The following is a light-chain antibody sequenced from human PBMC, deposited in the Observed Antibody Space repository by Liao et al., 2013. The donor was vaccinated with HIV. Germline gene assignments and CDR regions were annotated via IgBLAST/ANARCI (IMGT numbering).Light chain of an antibody. CDR1: DLESRR. CDR3: QLWDSSSDHPYV. Sequence: SYELTQPPSVSVAPGTTATITCGGKDLESRRVHWYQQKPGQAPVLLFYHPSDRPSGIPERFSGSNSGNTATLTISRVEPGDEADYYCQLWDSSSDHPYVFGTGTQVTVL. CDR2: HPS. J-gene: IGLJ1*01. V-gene: IGLV3-21*01.